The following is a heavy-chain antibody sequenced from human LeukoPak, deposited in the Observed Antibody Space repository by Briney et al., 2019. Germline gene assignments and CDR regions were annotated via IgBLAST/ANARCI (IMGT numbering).Heavy chain of an antibody. D-gene: IGHD3-22*01. J-gene: IGHJ4*02. V-gene: IGHV2-5*02. CDR2: IYWDDDK. CDR1: GFSLSTSGVG. Sequence: KMSGPTLVKPTQTLTLTCTFPGFSLSTSGVGVGWIRQPPGKALEWLALIYWDDDKRYSPSLKSRLTITKDTSKNQVVLTMTNMDPVDTATYYCAHSMEYYYDSSGSVDYFDYWGQGTLVTVSS. CDR3: AHSMEYYYDSSGSVDYFDY.